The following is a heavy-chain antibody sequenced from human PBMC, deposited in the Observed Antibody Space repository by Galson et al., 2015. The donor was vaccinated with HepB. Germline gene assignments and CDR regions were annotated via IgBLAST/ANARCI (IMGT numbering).Heavy chain of an antibody. Sequence: SLRLSCAASGFTFSSYGMHWVRQAPGKGLEWVALISYDGSNKYYADSLKGRFTISRDNSNNALYLQMNSLRAEDTAVYYCAKDLGSGWYLSDYWGQGTLVTVSS. CDR1: GFTFSSYG. D-gene: IGHD6-19*01. V-gene: IGHV3-30*18. CDR3: AKDLGSGWYLSDY. J-gene: IGHJ4*02. CDR2: ISYDGSNK.